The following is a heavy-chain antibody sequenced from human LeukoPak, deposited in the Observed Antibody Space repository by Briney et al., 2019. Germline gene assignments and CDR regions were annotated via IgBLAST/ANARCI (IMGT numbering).Heavy chain of an antibody. CDR2: INTDNGNT. V-gene: IGHV1-3*04. Sequence: ASVKVSCKTSGYTFTNSAINWVRQAPGQSLEWMGWINTDNGNTKYSQKFQGRVTITSDTSASTAFMELSSLRSEDTAVYYCARGGVWGYSDYWGQGTLVTVSS. D-gene: IGHD5-12*01. CDR1: GYTFTNSA. CDR3: ARGGVWGYSDY. J-gene: IGHJ4*02.